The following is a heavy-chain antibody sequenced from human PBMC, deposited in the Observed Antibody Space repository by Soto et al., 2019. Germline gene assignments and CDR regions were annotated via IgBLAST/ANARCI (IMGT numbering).Heavy chain of an antibody. CDR3: ARDRAVAGGENWFDP. J-gene: IGHJ5*02. V-gene: IGHV4-31*03. CDR1: GGSISSGGYY. D-gene: IGHD6-19*01. CDR2: IYYSGST. Sequence: QVQLQESGPGLVKPSQTLSLTCTVSGGSISSGGYYWSWIRQHPGKGLEWIGYIYYSGSTYYNPSLKSRVAISVDTSKNQFSLKLSSVTAADTAVYYCARDRAVAGGENWFDPWGQGTLVTVSS.